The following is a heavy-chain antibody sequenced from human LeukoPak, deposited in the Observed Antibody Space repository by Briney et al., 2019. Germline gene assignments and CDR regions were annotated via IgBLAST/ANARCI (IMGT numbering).Heavy chain of an antibody. CDR1: GFTFSNCG. V-gene: IGHV3-30*02. D-gene: IGHD2-2*02. Sequence: GGSLRLSCGASGFTFSNCGMHWVRQAPGKGLEWVAFIRTDGNDKYYADSVKGRFTISRDNSRNTLYLQLNSLRVDDTAVYYCAKDLVVAPPAIGWAVCTGSNCHSRPRASSGAFDVWGQGTMVTVSS. CDR3: AKDLVVAPPAIGWAVCTGSNCHSRPRASSGAFDV. CDR2: IRTDGNDK. J-gene: IGHJ3*01.